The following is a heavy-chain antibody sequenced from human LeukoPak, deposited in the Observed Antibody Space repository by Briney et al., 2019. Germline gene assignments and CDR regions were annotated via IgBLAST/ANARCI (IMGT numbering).Heavy chain of an antibody. V-gene: IGHV4-39*01. CDR1: AGSIRSSSYD. D-gene: IGHD5-24*01. CDR2: IYYDGST. CDR3: ARQVLEMIAMYAFDI. Sequence: SETLSLTCTASAGSIRSSSYDWGWIREPPGKGLEWIGSIYYDGSTYYNPCLKSRVTISVDPSQNQFCLTVRSVTAADTAVEYCARQVLEMIAMYAFDIWGQGTIVTVSS. J-gene: IGHJ3*02.